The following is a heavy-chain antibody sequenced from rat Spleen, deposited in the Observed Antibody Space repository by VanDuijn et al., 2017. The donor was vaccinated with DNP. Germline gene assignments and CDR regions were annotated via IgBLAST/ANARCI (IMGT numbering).Heavy chain of an antibody. CDR1: GFTFSSYW. V-gene: IGHV5-58*01. Sequence: EVQLVESGGGLVQPGKSLKLSCVASGFTFSSYWMYWIRQTPGKGLEWLSSINTDGGSTFYPDSVKGRFTISRDNAKNILYLQMDSLRSEDTATYYCASLWTLAYWGQGTLVTVSS. CDR2: INTDGGST. J-gene: IGHJ3*01. D-gene: IGHD1-3*01. CDR3: ASLWTLAY.